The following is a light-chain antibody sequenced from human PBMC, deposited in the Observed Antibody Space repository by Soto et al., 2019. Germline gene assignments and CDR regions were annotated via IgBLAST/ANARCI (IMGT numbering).Light chain of an antibody. J-gene: IGKJ1*01. V-gene: IGKV3-20*01. CDR2: GAS. Sequence: IVLTQSPGTLSLSPGERATLSCRASQSVANNYLAWYQHKPGQAPRLLIYGASSRATGIADRFTGSGSGTDFTLTISRLEPEDFAVYYCQQYGNSPRTFGQGTKV. CDR3: QQYGNSPRT. CDR1: QSVANNY.